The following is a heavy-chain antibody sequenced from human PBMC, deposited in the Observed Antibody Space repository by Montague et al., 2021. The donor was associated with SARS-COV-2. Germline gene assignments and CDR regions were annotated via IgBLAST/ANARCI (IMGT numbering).Heavy chain of an antibody. V-gene: IGHV4-34*01. D-gene: IGHD3-10*01. CDR2: INHRGST. J-gene: IGHJ6*02. Sequence: SETLSLTCAVYGGSFSGYYWSWIRQPPGKGLEWIGEINHRGSTNYNPSLKSRVIISVDTSKNHFSLQLSSVTAADTAVYYCARGGTYHYGMDVWGQGTTVAVSS. CDR3: ARGGTYHYGMDV. CDR1: GGSFSGYY.